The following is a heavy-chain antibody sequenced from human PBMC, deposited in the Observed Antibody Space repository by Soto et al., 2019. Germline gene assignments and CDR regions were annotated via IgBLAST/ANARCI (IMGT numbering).Heavy chain of an antibody. CDR1: ENTFTGYT. CDR3: ARSGITGITYGMDV. J-gene: IGHJ6*02. CDR2: INPNSGAP. D-gene: IGHD1-20*01. Sequence: QVQLVQSGAEVKKPGASVKVSCKASENTFTGYTSNWLRQAPGQGLEWMGGINPNSGAPNYAQKFQGWVTMTRDTAISTAYMELSRLRSDDTAVYYCARSGITGITYGMDVWGQGTTVTVSS. V-gene: IGHV1-2*04.